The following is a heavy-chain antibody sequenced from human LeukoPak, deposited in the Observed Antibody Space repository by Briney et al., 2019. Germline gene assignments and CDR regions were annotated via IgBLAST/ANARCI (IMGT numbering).Heavy chain of an antibody. CDR3: TREGVAVNFDY. J-gene: IGHJ4*02. V-gene: IGHV1-18*01. CDR2: ISAYNGNT. Sequence: ASVKVSCKASGYTFTSYGISWVRQAPGQGLEWMGWISAYNGNTNYAQKLQGRVTMTTDPSTSTAYMELRSLRSDDAAVYYCTREGVAVNFDYWGQGTLVTVSS. D-gene: IGHD6-19*01. CDR1: GYTFTSYG.